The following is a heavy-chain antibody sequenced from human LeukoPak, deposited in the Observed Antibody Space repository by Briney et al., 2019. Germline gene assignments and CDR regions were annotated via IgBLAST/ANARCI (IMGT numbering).Heavy chain of an antibody. CDR1: GGSISSSSYY. CDR2: IYYSGST. D-gene: IGHD5-12*01. CDR3: ARAGYSGYEDAFDI. Sequence: SETLSLTCTVSGGSISSSSYYWGWIRQPPGKGLEWIGSIYYSGSTYYNPSLKSRVTISVDTSKNQFSLKLSSVTAADTAVYYCARAGYSGYEDAFDIWGQGTMDTVSS. V-gene: IGHV4-39*07. J-gene: IGHJ3*02.